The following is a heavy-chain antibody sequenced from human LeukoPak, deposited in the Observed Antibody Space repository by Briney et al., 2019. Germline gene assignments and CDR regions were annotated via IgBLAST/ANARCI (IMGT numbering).Heavy chain of an antibody. D-gene: IGHD6-19*01. V-gene: IGHV3-20*04. CDR1: GVTFDDYG. Sequence: GGSLRLSCAASGVTFDDYGMSWVRQAPGKGLEWVAGINWNGGSTGYADSVKGRFTISRDNAKNYLYLPMNSLRAEDTALYYCAGHSSGTYYYYMDVWGKGTTVTVSS. CDR2: INWNGGST. CDR3: AGHSSGTYYYYMDV. J-gene: IGHJ6*03.